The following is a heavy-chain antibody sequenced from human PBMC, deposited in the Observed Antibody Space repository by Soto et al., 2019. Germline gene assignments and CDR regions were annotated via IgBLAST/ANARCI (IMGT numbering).Heavy chain of an antibody. Sequence: QVQLQQWGAGPLRPLETLSLTCGVSGGSFSGYYWAWIRQSPGKGLEWIGEINDRGSINYNPSLKSRVSISVDTSKNRYSLNLRSVTATDTVVYYCARESHDILTGPPWVWYFDLWGRGTLVTVSS. J-gene: IGHJ2*01. V-gene: IGHV4-34*01. CDR3: ARESHDILTGPPWVWYFDL. CDR2: INDRGSI. CDR1: GGSFSGYY. D-gene: IGHD3-9*01.